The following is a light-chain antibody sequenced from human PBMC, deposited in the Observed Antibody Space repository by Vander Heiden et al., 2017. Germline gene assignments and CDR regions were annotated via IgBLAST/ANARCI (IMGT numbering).Light chain of an antibody. J-gene: IGKJ1*01. CDR2: WAS. CDR3: QQYYSTPRT. V-gene: IGKV4-1*01. Sequence: DILMAQPPDSLAVSLGESAAINCKSSQSVLYSSNNKNYLAWYQQKPGQPPKLLIYWASTRESGVPDRFVGSGSGTDFTLTISSLQAEDAAVYYCQQYYSTPRTFGQGTKVEIK. CDR1: QSVLYSSNNKNY.